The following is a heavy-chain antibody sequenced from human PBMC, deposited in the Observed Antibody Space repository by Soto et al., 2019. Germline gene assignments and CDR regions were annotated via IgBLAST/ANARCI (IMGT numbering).Heavy chain of an antibody. CDR2: ISHDGINK. CDR3: ARDMYSSDYFVKWFEP. Sequence: QVRLVESGGGVVQPGRSLRLSCTASGFSFSSYAMYWFRQPPGKGLEWVAVISHDGINKHYADSVEGRVTVSRDNSNHSMDLQLNSLRGEDTAMYYCARDMYSSDYFVKWFEPWGQGTLVTVSS. CDR1: GFSFSSYA. D-gene: IGHD6-19*01. V-gene: IGHV3-30-3*01. J-gene: IGHJ5*02.